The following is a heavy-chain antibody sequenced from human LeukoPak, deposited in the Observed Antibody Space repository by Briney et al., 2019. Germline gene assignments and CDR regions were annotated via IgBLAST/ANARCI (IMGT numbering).Heavy chain of an antibody. V-gene: IGHV4-59*01. CDR2: IYYSGST. CDR3: ARSSMLGCCTNGVCSRYNWFDP. Sequence: SETLSLTCTVSGGSISSYYWSWIRQPPGKGLEWIGYIYYSGSTNYNPSLKSRVTISVDTSKNQFSLKLSSVTAADTAVYYCARSSMLGCCTNGVCSRYNWFDPWGQGTLVTVSS. J-gene: IGHJ5*02. CDR1: GGSISSYY. D-gene: IGHD2-8*01.